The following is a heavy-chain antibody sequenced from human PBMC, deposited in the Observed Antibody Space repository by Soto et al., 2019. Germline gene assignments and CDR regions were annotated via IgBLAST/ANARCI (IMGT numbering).Heavy chain of an antibody. Sequence: QVQLQQWGAGLLKPSETLSLTCAVYGGSFSGYYWSWIRQPPGKGLEWMGEINHSGSTNYNPSLRRRVPISVDTSKTQFSLKLSSVTAADTAVYYCARGDKGYYYYGMDVWGQGTTVTVSS. J-gene: IGHJ6*02. CDR3: ARGDKGYYYYGMDV. V-gene: IGHV4-34*01. CDR1: GGSFSGYY. CDR2: INHSGST.